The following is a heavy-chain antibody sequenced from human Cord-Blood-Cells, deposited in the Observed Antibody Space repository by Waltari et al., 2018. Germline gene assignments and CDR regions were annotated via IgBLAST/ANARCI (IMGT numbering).Heavy chain of an antibody. J-gene: IGHJ4*02. V-gene: IGHV4-39*01. CDR3: ARQGRAAAEYFDY. CDR2: IYYSGST. Sequence: QLQLQESGPGLVKPSETLSLACTVSGGSISSSSSYWGWIRQPPGTGREWIGSIYYSGSTYYNPSLKSRVTISVDTSKNQFSLKLSSVTAADTAVYYCARQGRAAAEYFDYWGQGTLVTVSS. D-gene: IGHD6-13*01. CDR1: GGSISSSSSY.